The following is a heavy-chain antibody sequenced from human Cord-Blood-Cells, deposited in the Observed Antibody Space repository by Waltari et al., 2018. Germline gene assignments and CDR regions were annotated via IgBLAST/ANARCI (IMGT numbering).Heavy chain of an antibody. CDR3: AKDYFDY. Sequence: QVQLVESGGGVVQPGRSLRLTCAASGFTFSSYGMHWVRQDQGKGLGWVAVITYDGRNNYYCDSVKGRFTLSRDNSKNTLYLQMNSLRAEDTAVYYCAKDYFDYWGQGTLVTVSS. CDR1: GFTFSSYG. CDR2: ITYDGRNN. V-gene: IGHV3-30*18. J-gene: IGHJ4*02.